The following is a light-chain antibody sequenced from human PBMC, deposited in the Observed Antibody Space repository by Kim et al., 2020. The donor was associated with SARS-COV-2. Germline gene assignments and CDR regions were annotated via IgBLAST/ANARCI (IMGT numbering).Light chain of an antibody. V-gene: IGKV3-15*01. CDR3: QQANNWPRT. J-gene: IGKJ1*01. CDR2: GAS. CDR1: QSVSSN. Sequence: ARSTLSCRASQSVSSNLAWYQQEPGQTPRLLIYGASTRATGVPARFRGSGSGTEFTLTISSLQSEEFAVYYCQQANNWPRTFGQGTKVDIK.